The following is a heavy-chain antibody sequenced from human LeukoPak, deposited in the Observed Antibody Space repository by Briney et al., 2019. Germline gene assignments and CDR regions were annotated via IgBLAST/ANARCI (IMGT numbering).Heavy chain of an antibody. Sequence: ASVKVSCKASGYTFTSYYMHWVRQAPGQGLEWMGIINPSGGSTSYAQKFQGRVTMTEDTSTDTAYMELSSLRSEDTAVYYCATRAYSSGWYHFDYWGQGTLVTVSS. CDR2: INPSGGST. CDR1: GYTFTSYY. V-gene: IGHV1-46*01. J-gene: IGHJ4*02. D-gene: IGHD6-19*01. CDR3: ATRAYSSGWYHFDY.